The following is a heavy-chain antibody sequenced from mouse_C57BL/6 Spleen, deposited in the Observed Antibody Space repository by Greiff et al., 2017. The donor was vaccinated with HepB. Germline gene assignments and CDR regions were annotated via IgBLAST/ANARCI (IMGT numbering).Heavy chain of an antibody. CDR1: GFTFSSYA. D-gene: IGHD2-4*01. CDR2: ISDGGSYT. CDR3: ARVYYDYDGRGMDY. Sequence: EVKLMESGGGLVKPGGSLKLSCAASGFTFSSYAMSWVRQTPEKRLEWVATISDGGSYTYYPDNVKGRFTISRDNAKNNLYLQMSHLKSEDTAMYYCARVYYDYDGRGMDYWGQGTSVTVSS. V-gene: IGHV5-4*03. J-gene: IGHJ4*01.